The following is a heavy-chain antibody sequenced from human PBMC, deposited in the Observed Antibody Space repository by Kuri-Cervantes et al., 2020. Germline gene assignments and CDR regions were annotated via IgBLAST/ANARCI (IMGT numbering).Heavy chain of an antibody. Sequence: ASVKVSCKASGGTFSSYAISWVRQAPGQGLEWMGWINPNSGGTNYAQKFQDWVTMTRDTSISTAYMELSSLRSEDTAVYYCARDKGPPGTGPTNTYNWFDPWGQGTLVTVSS. CDR3: ARDKGPPGTGPTNTYNWFDP. D-gene: IGHD6-13*01. CDR1: GGTFSSYA. CDR2: INPNSGGT. J-gene: IGHJ5*02. V-gene: IGHV1-2*04.